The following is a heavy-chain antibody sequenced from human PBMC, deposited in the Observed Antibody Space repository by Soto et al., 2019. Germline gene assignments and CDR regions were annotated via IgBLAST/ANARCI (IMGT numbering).Heavy chain of an antibody. CDR2: TYYRSKWYN. V-gene: IGHV6-1*01. CDR1: GDSVSSNSAA. CDR3: ARGLEWSPRGPDWFDP. D-gene: IGHD3-3*01. J-gene: IGHJ5*02. Sequence: SQTLSLTCAISGDSVSSNSAAWSWIRQSPSRGLEWLGRTYYRSKWYNDYAVSVRSRITIKPDTSKNQFSLQLNSVTPEDTAVYYCARGLEWSPRGPDWFDPWGQGTLVTVSS.